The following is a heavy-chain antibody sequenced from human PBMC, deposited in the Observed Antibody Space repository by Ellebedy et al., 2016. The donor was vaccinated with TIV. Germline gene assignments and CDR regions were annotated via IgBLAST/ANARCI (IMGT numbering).Heavy chain of an antibody. CDR3: ARDGGGGSGSSSPYYYYGMDV. V-gene: IGHV3-48*04. D-gene: IGHD3-10*01. J-gene: IGHJ6*02. CDR1: GFTFSSYS. CDR2: ISSSSSTI. Sequence: GESLKISXAASGFTFSSYSMNWVRQAPGKGLEWVSYISSSSSTIYYADSVKGRFTISRDNAKNSLYLQMNSLRAEDTAVYYCARDGGGGSGSSSPYYYYGMDVWGQGTTVTVSS.